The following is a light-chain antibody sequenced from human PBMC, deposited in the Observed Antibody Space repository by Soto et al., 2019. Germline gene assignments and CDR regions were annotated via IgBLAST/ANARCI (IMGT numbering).Light chain of an antibody. J-gene: IGLJ2*01. CDR2: DVS. V-gene: IGLV2-14*01. CDR3: SSYTSSSSVI. Sequence: QSALTQPASLSGSPGQSITISCTGPSSDIGGYNYVSWYQQHPGKAPKLMIRDVSRRPSGVSSRFSGSKSGNTTSLSISGLQADDEADYYCSSYTSSSSVIFGGGTQLTVL. CDR1: SSDIGGYNY.